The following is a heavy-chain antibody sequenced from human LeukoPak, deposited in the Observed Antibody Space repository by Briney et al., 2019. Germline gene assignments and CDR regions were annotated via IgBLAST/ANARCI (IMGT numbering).Heavy chain of an antibody. CDR3: AREESEGFDY. CDR1: GFTFSGYS. D-gene: IGHD1-14*01. CDR2: IGCSSSSI. V-gene: IGHV3-21*01. J-gene: IGHJ4*02. Sequence: GGSLRLSCAASGFTFSGYSMNWVRQAPGKGLEWVSSIGCSSSSIYYADSLKGRFTISRDNAKNSLYLQMNSLRAEDTAVYYCAREESEGFDYWGQGTLVTVSS.